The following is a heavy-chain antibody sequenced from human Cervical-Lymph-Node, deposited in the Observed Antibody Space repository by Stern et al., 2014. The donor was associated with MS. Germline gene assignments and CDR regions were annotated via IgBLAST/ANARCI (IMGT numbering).Heavy chain of an antibody. CDR2: INPNSGAT. CDR3: ARISLGSGIDY. Sequence: VQLVESGAEVKKPGASVKVTCKASENTFTGYYIHWVRQAPGQGLEWMGWINPNSGATNYAQRFQDRVSLTSDPSNTLAYMELDRLTSDDTAVYYCARISLGSGIDYWGQGSLVTVSS. J-gene: IGHJ4*02. CDR1: ENTFTGYY. D-gene: IGHD1-26*01. V-gene: IGHV1-2*02.